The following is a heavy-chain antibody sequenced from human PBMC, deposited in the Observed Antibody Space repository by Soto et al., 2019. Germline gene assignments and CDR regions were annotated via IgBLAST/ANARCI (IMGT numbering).Heavy chain of an antibody. J-gene: IGHJ4*02. D-gene: IGHD3-9*01. CDR2: IYYSGST. V-gene: IGHV4-59*08. Sequence: QVQLQESGPGLVKPSETLSLTCTVSGGSISNYYRSWIRQPPGKGLEYIGYIYYSGSTNYNPSLKSRVTISVDTSKNQFSLKLNSVTAADTAVYYCARHRTGLDSWGQGTLVTVSS. CDR3: ARHRTGLDS. CDR1: GGSISNYY.